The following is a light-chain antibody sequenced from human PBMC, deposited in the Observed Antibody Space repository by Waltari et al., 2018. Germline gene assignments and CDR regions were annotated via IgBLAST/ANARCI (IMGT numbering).Light chain of an antibody. V-gene: IGLV2-14*03. Sequence: QSALTQPASVSGSPGQSITISCTATSSDFGANKYVSWYQQHPGKAPKDVIYDVTERPSGVSNRFSRSKSGSTASLTISGLQTEDEAGYYCSSRTNSLTWVFGGVTKVTVL. J-gene: IGLJ3*02. CDR3: SSRTNSLTWV. CDR2: DVT. CDR1: SSDFGANKY.